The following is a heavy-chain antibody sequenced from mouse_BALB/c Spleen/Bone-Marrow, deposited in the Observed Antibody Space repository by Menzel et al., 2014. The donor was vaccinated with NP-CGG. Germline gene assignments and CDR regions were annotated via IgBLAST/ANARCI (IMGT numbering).Heavy chain of an antibody. CDR2: INPDSSTI. J-gene: IGHJ3*01. CDR1: GFDFXRYW. V-gene: IGHV4-1*02. CDR3: ARLGNYGWFAY. Sequence: EVQLQESGGGLVQPGGSLKLSCAASGFDFXRYWMSWVRQAPGKGLEWIGEINPDSSTINYTPSLKDKFIISRDNAKNTLYLQMSKARSEDTALYYCARLGNYGWFAYWGQGTLVTVSA. D-gene: IGHD2-1*01.